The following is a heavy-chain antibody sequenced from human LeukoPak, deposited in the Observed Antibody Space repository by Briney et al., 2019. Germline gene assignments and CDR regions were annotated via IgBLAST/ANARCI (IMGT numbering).Heavy chain of an antibody. V-gene: IGHV1-2*02. CDR3: ARGDSAMVSSLDY. CDR2: INPNSGGT. J-gene: IGHJ4*02. D-gene: IGHD5-18*01. Sequence: ASVKVSPKASGYTFTGYYMHLGRQALGPRKERMGWINPNSGGTNYGQKFQGMVTMTRDTSISTAYMEVSRLRSDDTAGYYCARGDSAMVSSLDYWGQGTVVAVS. CDR1: GYTFTGYY.